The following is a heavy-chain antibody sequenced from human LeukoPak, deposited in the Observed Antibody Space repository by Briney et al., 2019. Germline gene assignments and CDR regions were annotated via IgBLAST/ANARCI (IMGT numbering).Heavy chain of an antibody. CDR1: GFTFSSYA. V-gene: IGHV3-72*01. Sequence: PGGSLRLSCAASGFTFSSYAMSWVRQAPGKGLEWVGRTRNKANRYTTEYAASVKGRFTISRDESKNSLYLQMNSLKTEDTAVYYCARDYTSGGMDVWGQGTTVTVSS. CDR2: TRNKANRYTT. CDR3: ARDYTSGGMDV. J-gene: IGHJ6*02. D-gene: IGHD3-10*01.